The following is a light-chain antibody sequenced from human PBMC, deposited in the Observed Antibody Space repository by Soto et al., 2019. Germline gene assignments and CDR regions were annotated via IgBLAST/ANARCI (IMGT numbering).Light chain of an antibody. J-gene: IGKJ2*01. V-gene: IGKV1-39*01. CDR3: QQSYSTPYT. Sequence: DIQMTQSPSSLSASVGDRVTITCRASQRVGDYLNWYQQRPGKAPNLLIHSASSLQSGVPSRFSGSVSGKDFTLAISSLLPVDFATYDCQQSYSTPYTFGQGTKLEI. CDR2: SAS. CDR1: QRVGDY.